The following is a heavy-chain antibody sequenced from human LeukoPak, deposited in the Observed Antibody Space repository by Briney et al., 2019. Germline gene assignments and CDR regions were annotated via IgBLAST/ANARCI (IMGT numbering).Heavy chain of an antibody. J-gene: IGHJ3*02. CDR2: IYPGDSDT. CDR3: ARQAVVTTVTLGAFDI. Sequence: GESLKIPCKGSGYSFTSYWIGWVRQMPGKGLEWMGIIYPGDSDTRYSPSFQGQVTISADKSISTAYLQWSSLKASDTAMYYCARQAVVTTVTLGAFDIWGQGTMVTVSS. V-gene: IGHV5-51*01. D-gene: IGHD4-11*01. CDR1: GYSFTSYW.